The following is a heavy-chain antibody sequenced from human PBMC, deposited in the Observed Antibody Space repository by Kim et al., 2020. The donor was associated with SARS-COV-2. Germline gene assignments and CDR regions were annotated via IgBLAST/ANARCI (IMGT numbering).Heavy chain of an antibody. CDR3: AKRILIPANTAFQDLYAMDV. V-gene: IGHV3-23*01. CDR2: IGNRGATT. Sequence: GGSLRLSCVASGFTFSSYAMTWVRQAPGKGLEWVSSIGNRGATTRHADSVKGRFTISRDNSKNTLYLQMSSLRAEDTALYYCAKRILIPANTAFQDLYAMDVWGQGTTVTVSS. D-gene: IGHD2-2*01. CDR1: GFTFSSYA. J-gene: IGHJ6*02.